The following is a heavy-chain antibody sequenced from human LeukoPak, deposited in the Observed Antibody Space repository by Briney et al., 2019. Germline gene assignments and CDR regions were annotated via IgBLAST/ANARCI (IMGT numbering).Heavy chain of an antibody. Sequence: PSETLSLTYAVYGGSFSGYYWSWIRQPPGKGLEWIGEINHSGSTNYNPSLKSRVTISVDTSKNQFSLKLSSVTAADTAVYYCARDSVAGTPHWGQGTLVTVSS. CDR2: INHSGST. J-gene: IGHJ4*02. CDR1: GGSFSGYY. CDR3: ARDSVAGTPH. D-gene: IGHD6-19*01. V-gene: IGHV4-34*01.